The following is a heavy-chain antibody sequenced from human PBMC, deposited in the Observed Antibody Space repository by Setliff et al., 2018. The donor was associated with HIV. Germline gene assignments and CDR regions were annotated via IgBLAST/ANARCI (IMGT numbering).Heavy chain of an antibody. CDR3: AREVLPVIGGRGWFDP. D-gene: IGHD1-26*01. J-gene: IGHJ5*01. CDR2: VSYTGNT. CDR1: GGSVINDGYN. Sequence: PSETLSLTCNVSGGSVINDGYNWCWIRQRPGKGLQWIACVSYTGNTYHNPSLKSRLTILVHTSKIYFSLILTSVTAADAAVYFCAREVLPVIGGRGWFDPWCQGTLVTVSS. V-gene: IGHV4-31*03.